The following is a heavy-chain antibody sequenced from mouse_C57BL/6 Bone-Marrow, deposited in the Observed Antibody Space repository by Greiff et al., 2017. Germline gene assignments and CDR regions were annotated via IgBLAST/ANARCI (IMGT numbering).Heavy chain of an antibody. CDR3: AREGFYYGSSYVEVAY. CDR2: INPGSGGT. J-gene: IGHJ3*01. CDR1: GYAFTNYL. D-gene: IGHD1-1*01. V-gene: IGHV1-54*01. Sequence: QVQLQQSGAELVRPGTSVKVSCKASGYAFTNYLIEWVKQRPGQGLEWIGVINPGSGGTNYNEKFKGKATLTADTSSSPAYMQLSSLTSEDSAVYFCAREGFYYGSSYVEVAYWGQGTLVTVSA.